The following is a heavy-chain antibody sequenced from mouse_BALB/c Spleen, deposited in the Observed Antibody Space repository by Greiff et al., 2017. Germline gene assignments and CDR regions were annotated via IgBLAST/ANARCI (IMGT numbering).Heavy chain of an antibody. CDR3: ARGRGNYDYAMDD. CDR1: GYTFTSYV. D-gene: IGHD2-1*01. V-gene: IGHV1-14*01. Sequence: VQLQQSGPALVKPGASVKMSCKASGYTFTSYVMHWVKQKPGPGLEWIGYINPYNDGTKYNEKFKGKATLTSAKSSSTAYMELSSLTSEDSAVYYCARGRGNYDYAMDDWGQGTSVTVSA. CDR2: INPYNDGT. J-gene: IGHJ4*01.